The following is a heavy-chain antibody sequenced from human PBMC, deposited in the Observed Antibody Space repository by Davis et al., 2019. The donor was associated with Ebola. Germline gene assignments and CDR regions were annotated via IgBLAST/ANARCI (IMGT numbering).Heavy chain of an antibody. J-gene: IGHJ4*02. V-gene: IGHV3-30-3*01. CDR1: GFIFSSYT. CDR3: ARCSSSFLDY. Sequence: GESLKISCAASGFIFSSYTMHWVRQAPGKGLEWVAVISYDGSNKYYADSVKGRFTISGDNSKNTLFLQMNSLRPEDTALYYCARCSSSFLDYWGQGTLVTVSS. CDR2: ISYDGSNK. D-gene: IGHD6-6*01.